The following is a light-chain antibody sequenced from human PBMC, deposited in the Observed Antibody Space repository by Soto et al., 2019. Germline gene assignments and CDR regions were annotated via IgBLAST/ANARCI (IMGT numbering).Light chain of an antibody. V-gene: IGKV3-15*01. J-gene: IGKJ4*01. CDR1: QSVSGK. Sequence: EIVMTQSPATLSVSPRDRATLSCRATQSVSGKLAWYQQKPGQAPTLLTYGVSTRATGIPARFSGGGSGTEFTLTISSPQSEDSAVYYCQQYLKWPLTFGGGTKVEIK. CDR2: GVS. CDR3: QQYLKWPLT.